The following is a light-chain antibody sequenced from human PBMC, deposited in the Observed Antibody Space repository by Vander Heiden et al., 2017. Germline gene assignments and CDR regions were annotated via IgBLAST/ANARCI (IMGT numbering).Light chain of an antibody. V-gene: IGKV4-1*01. CDR2: WAS. CDR1: QSVLSRANNKNY. Sequence: DIVMTQSPATHAVSLGERDTINYKSSQSVLSRANNKNYLAWYQQKPGQPPKLLIDWASTRESGVPDRFSGSGSGTDFTLTSSSLQAEDVAVYYCQQYYSTPLTFGGGTKVEIK. CDR3: QQYYSTPLT. J-gene: IGKJ4*01.